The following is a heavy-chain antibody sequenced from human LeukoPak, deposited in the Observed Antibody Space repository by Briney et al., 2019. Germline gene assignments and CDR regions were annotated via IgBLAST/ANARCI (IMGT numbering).Heavy chain of an antibody. CDR1: GFTFSSYG. CDR2: ISYDGSNK. J-gene: IGHJ5*02. Sequence: GRSLRLSCAASGFTFSSYGMHWVRQAPGKGLEWVAVISYDGSNKYYADSVRGRFTISRDNSKNTLYLQMNSLRAEDTAAYYCANLPPAGVADIRFDPWGQGTLVTVSS. D-gene: IGHD2-15*01. CDR3: ANLPPAGVADIRFDP. V-gene: IGHV3-30*18.